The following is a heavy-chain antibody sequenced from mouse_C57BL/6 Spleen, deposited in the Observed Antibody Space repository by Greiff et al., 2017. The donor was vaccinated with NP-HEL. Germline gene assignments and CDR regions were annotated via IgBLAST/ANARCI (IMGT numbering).Heavy chain of an antibody. Sequence: VQLQQSGPGLVKPSQSLSLTCSVTGYSITSGYYWNWIRQFPGNKLEWMGYISYDGSNNYNPSLKNRISITRDTSKNQFFLKLNSVTTEDTATYYCARDWTTVVATDYWGQGTTLTVSS. J-gene: IGHJ2*01. CDR3: ARDWTTVVATDY. CDR2: ISYDGSN. V-gene: IGHV3-6*01. CDR1: GYSITSGYY. D-gene: IGHD1-1*01.